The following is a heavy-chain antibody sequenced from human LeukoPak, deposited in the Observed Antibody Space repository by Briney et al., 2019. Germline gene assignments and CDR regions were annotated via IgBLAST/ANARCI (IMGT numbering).Heavy chain of an antibody. CDR1: VGSFSGYY. D-gene: IGHD1-1*01. Sequence: KPSETLSLTCAVYVGSFSGYYWSWIRQPPGKGLEWIGEINHSGSTNYNPSLKSRVTISVDTSKNQFSLKLSSVTSADTAVYYCASGRGYNRHYFDYWGQGTLVAVSS. CDR2: INHSGST. V-gene: IGHV4-34*01. CDR3: ASGRGYNRHYFDY. J-gene: IGHJ4*02.